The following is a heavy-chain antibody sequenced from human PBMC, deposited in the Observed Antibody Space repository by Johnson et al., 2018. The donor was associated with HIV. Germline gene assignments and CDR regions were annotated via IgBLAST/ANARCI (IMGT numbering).Heavy chain of an antibody. J-gene: IGHJ3*02. CDR2: ISYDAITK. Sequence: QVQLVESVGGVVQPGRSLRLSCAASGFTFSTCAMHWVRQAPGKGLEWVAVISYDAITKYYADSVKGRFTISRDNSKSMLHLQMNSLTSDDTAVYYCVQGVPIPAGAFDIWGRGTMVTVSS. CDR3: VQGVPIPAGAFDI. V-gene: IGHV3-30*04. D-gene: IGHD6-19*01. CDR1: GFTFSTCA.